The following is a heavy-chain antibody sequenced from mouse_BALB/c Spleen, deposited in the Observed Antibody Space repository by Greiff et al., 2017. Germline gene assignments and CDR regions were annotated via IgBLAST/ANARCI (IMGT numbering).Heavy chain of an antibody. D-gene: IGHD1-1*01. CDR3: ARGIGYYGSSPYFDV. CDR2: ISNGGGST. CDR1: GFTFSSYT. Sequence: EVHLVESGGGLVQPGGSLKLSCAASGFTFSSYTMSWVRQTPEKRLEWVAYISNGGGSTYYPDTVKGRFTISRDNAKNTLYLQMSSLKSEDTAMYYCARGIGYYGSSPYFDVWGAGTTVTVSS. V-gene: IGHV5-12-2*01. J-gene: IGHJ1*01.